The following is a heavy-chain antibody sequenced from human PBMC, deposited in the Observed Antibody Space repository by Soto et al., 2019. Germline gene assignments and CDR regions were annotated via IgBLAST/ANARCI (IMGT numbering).Heavy chain of an antibody. D-gene: IGHD3-3*02. V-gene: IGHV4-4*02. CDR3: ARVLGNDAFDI. Sequence: QVQLQESGPGLVKPSGTLSLTCAVSGDSISSSNWRSWVRQPPGKGLEWIGEIYHSGSTNYNPSLKGRVTISVDKSKNQFSLKLSSVTAADTAVYYCARVLGNDAFDIWGQGTMVTVSS. CDR1: GDSISSSNW. CDR2: IYHSGST. J-gene: IGHJ3*02.